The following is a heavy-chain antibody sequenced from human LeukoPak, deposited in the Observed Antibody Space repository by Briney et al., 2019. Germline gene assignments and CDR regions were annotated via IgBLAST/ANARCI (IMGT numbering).Heavy chain of an antibody. CDR1: GFTFSSYA. CDR2: IYYSGST. CDR3: ARETYYYDSSGYYYVGWFDP. V-gene: IGHV4-31*02. D-gene: IGHD3-22*01. Sequence: LRLSCAASGFTFSSYAMSWVRQHPGKGLEWIGYIYYSGSTYYNPSLKSRVTIPVDTSKNQFSLKLSSVTAADTAVYYCARETYYYDSSGYYYVGWFDPWGQGTLVTVSS. J-gene: IGHJ5*02.